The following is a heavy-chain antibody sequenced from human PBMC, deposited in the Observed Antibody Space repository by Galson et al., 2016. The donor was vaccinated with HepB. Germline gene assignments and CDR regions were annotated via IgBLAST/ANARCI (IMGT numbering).Heavy chain of an antibody. J-gene: IGHJ6*02. CDR1: GGSFSGYF. D-gene: IGHD6-19*01. Sequence: SETLSLTCIVRGGSFSGYFWNWIRQPPGKGLEWIGEINQLGTTKYNPSLHNRVSISLDTSQSQVSLKLTPVTGADAAVYFCARGSYSSESLPLDVWGQGTTVAVSS. CDR3: ARGSYSSESLPLDV. V-gene: IGHV4-34*01. CDR2: INQLGTT.